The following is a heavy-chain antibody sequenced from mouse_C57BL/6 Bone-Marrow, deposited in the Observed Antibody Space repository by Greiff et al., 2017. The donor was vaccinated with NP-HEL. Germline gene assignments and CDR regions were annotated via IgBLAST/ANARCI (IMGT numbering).Heavy chain of an antibody. Sequence: QVQLQQPGAELVMPGASVKLSCKASGYTFTSYWMHWVKQRPGQGLAWIGAFDPSDSYTNYNQKFKGKSTLTVDKSSSTADMQRSSLTSEDSAVYYCARERLRRAWFAYWGQGTLVTVSA. CDR3: ARERLRRAWFAY. CDR1: GYTFTSYW. CDR2: FDPSDSYT. D-gene: IGHD2-4*01. V-gene: IGHV1-69*01. J-gene: IGHJ3*01.